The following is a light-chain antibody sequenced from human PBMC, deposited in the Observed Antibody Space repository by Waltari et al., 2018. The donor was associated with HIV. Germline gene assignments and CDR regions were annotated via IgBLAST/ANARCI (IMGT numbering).Light chain of an antibody. CDR2: DVS. J-gene: IGLJ1*01. CDR1: SSDVGGYNH. V-gene: IGLV2-14*01. CDR3: SSYTSSSLYV. Sequence: QSALTKPASVSGSPGQSITISCTGTSSDVGGYNHVPWYQQHPGKAPTLMIYDVSNRPSGVSNRFSGSKSGNTASLTISGLQAEDEADYYCSSYTSSSLYVFGTGTKVTVL.